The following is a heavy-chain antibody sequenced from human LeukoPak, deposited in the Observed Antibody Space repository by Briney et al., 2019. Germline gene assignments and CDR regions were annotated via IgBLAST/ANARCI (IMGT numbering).Heavy chain of an antibody. V-gene: IGHV4-30-4*01. CDR1: GGSISSGDYY. J-gene: IGHJ6*02. Sequence: SETLSLTCTVSGGSISSGDYYWSWIRQPPGKGLEWVGYIYYSGSTYYNPSLRSRVTISRDTSKNQFSLKLSSVTAADTAVYYCARDNWNYGSSMDVWGQGTTVTVSS. CDR2: IYYSGST. CDR3: ARDNWNYGSSMDV. D-gene: IGHD1-7*01.